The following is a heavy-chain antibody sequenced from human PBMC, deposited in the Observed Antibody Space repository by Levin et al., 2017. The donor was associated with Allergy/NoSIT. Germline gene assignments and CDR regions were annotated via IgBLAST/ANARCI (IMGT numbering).Heavy chain of an antibody. CDR1: GYTFTGYY. D-gene: IGHD2-2*01. Sequence: ASVKVSCKASGYTFTGYYMHWVRQAPGQGLEWMGWINPNSGGTNYAQKFQGRVTMTRDTSISTAYMELSRLRSDDTAVYYCARSSGGYCSSTSGYLCDYWGQGTLVTVSS. J-gene: IGHJ4*02. CDR2: INPNSGGT. CDR3: ARSSGGYCSSTSGYLCDY. V-gene: IGHV1-2*02.